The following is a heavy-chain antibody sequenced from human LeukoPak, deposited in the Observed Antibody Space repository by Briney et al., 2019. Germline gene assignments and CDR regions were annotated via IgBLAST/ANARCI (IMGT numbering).Heavy chain of an antibody. J-gene: IGHJ4*02. CDR1: GYTFTDSY. V-gene: IGHV1-2*02. D-gene: IGHD3-10*01. CDR3: ARDGRLTIFVRGIITEGSPPKN. CDR2: INPKTGGT. Sequence: GASVKVSCKASGYTFTDSYMHWVRQAPGQGLEWMGWINPKTGGTNYAQRFQGRVTITRDTSIRTAYMELNSLRSDDPAVYYCARDGRLTIFVRGIITEGSPPKNWGQGTLVTVSS.